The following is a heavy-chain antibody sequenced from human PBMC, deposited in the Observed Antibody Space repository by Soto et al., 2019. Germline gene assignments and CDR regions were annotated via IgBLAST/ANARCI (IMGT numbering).Heavy chain of an antibody. Sequence: QVQLVQSGGEVKKPGASVKVSCKASGYTFTSYGISWVRQAPGHGLEWMGWISAYNGNTNYTQKLQGRVTMTTDTSTSTAYMELRSLRSDDTAVYYCARDSDFWSGYYSSWFDPWGQGTLVTVSS. CDR1: GYTFTSYG. CDR3: ARDSDFWSGYYSSWFDP. D-gene: IGHD3-3*01. J-gene: IGHJ5*02. CDR2: ISAYNGNT. V-gene: IGHV1-18*01.